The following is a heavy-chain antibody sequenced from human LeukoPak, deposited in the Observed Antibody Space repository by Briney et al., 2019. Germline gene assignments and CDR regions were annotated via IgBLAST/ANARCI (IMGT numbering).Heavy chain of an antibody. CDR2: ISYDGSNK. CDR3: ASRRSYYYGSGSYYNTGDV. CDR1: GFTFSSYG. V-gene: IGHV3-30*03. J-gene: IGHJ6*04. Sequence: GGSLRLSCAASGFTFSSYGMHWVRQAPGKGLEWVAVISYDGSNKYYADSVKGRFTISRDNSKNTLYLQMNSLRAEDTAVYYCASRRSYYYGSGSYYNTGDVWGKGTTVTVSS. D-gene: IGHD3-10*01.